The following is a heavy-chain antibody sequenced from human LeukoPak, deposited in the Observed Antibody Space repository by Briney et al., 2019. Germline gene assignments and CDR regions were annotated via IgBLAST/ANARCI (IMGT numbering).Heavy chain of an antibody. D-gene: IGHD3-22*01. Sequence: ASVKVSCKTSGYIFTDYYIHWIRQAPGQGLEWMGWINPKTGDTNSAQKFQRWVTMTRDTAISTAYMELNRLALDDTAVYYCARALWYYDSSGYYYYYYGMDVWGQGTTVTVSS. CDR3: ARALWYYDSSGYYYYYYGMDV. CDR1: GYIFTDYY. J-gene: IGHJ6*02. CDR2: INPKTGDT. V-gene: IGHV1-2*04.